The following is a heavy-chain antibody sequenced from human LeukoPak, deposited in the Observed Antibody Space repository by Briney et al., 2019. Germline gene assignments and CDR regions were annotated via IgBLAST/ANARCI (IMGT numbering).Heavy chain of an antibody. J-gene: IGHJ4*02. V-gene: IGHV3-33*01. CDR1: GFIFSSYA. D-gene: IGHD5-18*01. Sequence: GGSLRLSCAASGFIFSSYAMHWVRQAPGKGPEWVAIIWFDGSNTYYAESVEGRFTISRDNSKNTLYLQMNSLRAEDTAVYSCARGLGYSYGYGIDYWGQGTLVIASS. CDR2: IWFDGSNT. CDR3: ARGLGYSYGYGIDY.